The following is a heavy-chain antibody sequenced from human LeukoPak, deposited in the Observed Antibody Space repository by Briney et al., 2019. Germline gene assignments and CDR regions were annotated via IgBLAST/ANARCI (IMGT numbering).Heavy chain of an antibody. J-gene: IGHJ4*02. CDR2: ISGSGA. V-gene: IGHV3-23*01. D-gene: IGHD4-17*01. CDR3: AKDLVHGDYWATLFDY. Sequence: GGSLRLSCATSGFTFRSYAMIWVRQAPERGLQWVSGISGSGAYYADSVKGRFTIPRDNSKNTLYLQMNSLRAEDTAVYYCAKDLVHGDYWATLFDYWGQGTLVTVSS. CDR1: GFTFRSYA.